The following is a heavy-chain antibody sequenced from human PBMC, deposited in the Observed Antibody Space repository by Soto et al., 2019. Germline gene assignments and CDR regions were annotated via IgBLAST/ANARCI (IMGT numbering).Heavy chain of an antibody. CDR3: ARILHHYYASGSYYNSYYGMDV. D-gene: IGHD3-10*01. CDR2: IDWDDDK. CDR1: GFSLSTSGMC. V-gene: IGHV2-70*01. Sequence: ESGATLVNPTQTLTLNCTFSGFSLSTSGMCVSWIRQPPGKALEWLALIDWDDDKYYSTSLKTRLTISKDTSKNQVVLTMTNMDPVDTATYYCARILHHYYASGSYYNSYYGMDVWGQGTTDPVSS. J-gene: IGHJ6*02.